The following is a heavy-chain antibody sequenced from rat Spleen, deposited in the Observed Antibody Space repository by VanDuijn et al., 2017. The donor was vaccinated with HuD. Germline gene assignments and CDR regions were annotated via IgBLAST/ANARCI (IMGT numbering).Heavy chain of an antibody. V-gene: IGHV5S13*01. CDR1: GFTFSDYG. CDR2: ISPSGVYT. J-gene: IGHJ2*01. D-gene: IGHD1-9*01. Sequence: EVQLVESGGGLVQPGRSLKLSCAASGFTFSDYGMAWVRQDSTKGLEWVASISPSGVYTYFRDSVKGRFTISRDNAKSTLYLQMDSLRSEDTATYYCARQRTMGIGSYFDYWGQGVMVTVSS. CDR3: ARQRTMGIGSYFDY.